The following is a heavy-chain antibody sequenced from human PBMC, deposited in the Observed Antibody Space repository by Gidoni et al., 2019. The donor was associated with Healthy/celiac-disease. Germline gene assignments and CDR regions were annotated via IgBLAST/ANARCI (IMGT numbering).Heavy chain of an antibody. J-gene: IGHJ6*02. D-gene: IGHD5-12*01. CDR3: AKDTGRGDGFIQGGMDV. Sequence: EVQLVESGGGLVQPGRSLRLSCAASGFTFDDYAMHWVRQAPGKGLEWVSGISWNSGSIGYADSVKGRFTISRDNAKNSLYLQMNSLRAEDTALYYCAKDTGRGDGFIQGGMDVWGQGTTVTVSS. V-gene: IGHV3-9*01. CDR1: GFTFDDYA. CDR2: ISWNSGSI.